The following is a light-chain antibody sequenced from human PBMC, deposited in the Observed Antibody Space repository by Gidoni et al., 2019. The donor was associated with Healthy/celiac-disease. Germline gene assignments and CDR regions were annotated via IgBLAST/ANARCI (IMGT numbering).Light chain of an antibody. Sequence: QSVLTQPPSASGTPGQRVTISCSGSSSNIGSNTVNWYQQLPGTAPKLLIYSNNQRPSGAPDRFSGSKSGTSASLAISGLQSEDEADYYCAAWDDSLNGLVVFGGGTKLT. V-gene: IGLV1-44*01. CDR1: SSNIGSNT. CDR2: SNN. CDR3: AAWDDSLNGLVV. J-gene: IGLJ2*01.